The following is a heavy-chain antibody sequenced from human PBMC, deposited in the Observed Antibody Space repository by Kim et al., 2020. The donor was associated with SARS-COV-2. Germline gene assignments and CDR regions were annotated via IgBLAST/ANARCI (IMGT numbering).Heavy chain of an antibody. CDR3: ASETVRTSSSWYTDYYYYGMDV. CDR1: GGSISSSSYY. CDR2: IYYSGST. J-gene: IGHJ6*02. V-gene: IGHV4-39*01. D-gene: IGHD6-13*01. Sequence: SETLSLTCTVSGGSISSSSYYWGWIRQPPGKGLEWIGSIYYSGSTYYNPSLKSRVTISVDTSKNQFSLKLSSVTAADTAVYYCASETVRTSSSWYTDYYYYGMDVWGQGTTVTVSS.